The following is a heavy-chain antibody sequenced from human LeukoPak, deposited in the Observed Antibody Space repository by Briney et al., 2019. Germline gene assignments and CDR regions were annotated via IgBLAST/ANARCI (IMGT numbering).Heavy chain of an antibody. D-gene: IGHD4-23*01. Sequence: GGSLRLSCAASGFTFSSYAMSWVRQAPGKGLEWVSAISGSGGTTYYADSVKGRFTISRDSSKNTVHLQMNSLRAEDTAVYYCARDRGLRWCPDYWGQGTLVTVSS. CDR1: GFTFSSYA. CDR3: ARDRGLRWCPDY. V-gene: IGHV3-23*01. CDR2: ISGSGGTT. J-gene: IGHJ4*02.